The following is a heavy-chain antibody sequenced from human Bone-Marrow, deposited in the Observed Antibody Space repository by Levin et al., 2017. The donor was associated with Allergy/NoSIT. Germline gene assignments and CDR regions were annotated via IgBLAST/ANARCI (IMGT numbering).Heavy chain of an antibody. D-gene: IGHD4/OR15-4a*01. CDR3: AREPSNYGDQHNDY. CDR2: ISTSSSYI. CDR1: GFTFSGHA. V-gene: IGHV3-21*01. Sequence: GGSLRLSCAGSGFTFSGHAMNWVRQAPGKGLEWVASISTSSSYIYYADSVKGRFTISRDNAKKSLFLHMNSLRAEDTALYYWAREPSNYGDQHNDYWGQGTLVTVSS. J-gene: IGHJ4*02.